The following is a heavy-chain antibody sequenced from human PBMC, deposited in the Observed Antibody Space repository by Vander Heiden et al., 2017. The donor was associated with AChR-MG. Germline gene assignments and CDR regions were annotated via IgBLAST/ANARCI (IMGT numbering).Heavy chain of an antibody. J-gene: IGHJ4*02. CDR3: TRLGDGFGESQYYFDH. CDR1: GFTCSAPT. Sequence: EGPLVQSGGALVLPGGSSALPCTASGFTCSAPTLHWVRPAGGKWLEGVGRNRSKAHIDATAKAASVKGRFTITREDSKNTAFLQRNSLKTEDTAVYYCTRLGDGFGESQYYFDHWGQGTLVTVSS. CDR2: NRSKAHIDAT. V-gene: IGHV3-73*01. D-gene: IGHD3-10*01.